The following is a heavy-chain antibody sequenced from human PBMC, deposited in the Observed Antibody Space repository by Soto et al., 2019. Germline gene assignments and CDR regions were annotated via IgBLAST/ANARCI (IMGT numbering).Heavy chain of an antibody. CDR3: ARASNRYCSSTSCYAPYYGMDV. V-gene: IGHV4-34*01. CDR2: INHSGST. J-gene: IGHJ6*02. CDR1: GGSFRGYY. Sequence: QVQLQQWGAGLLKPSDTLSLTCAVYGGSFRGYYGSWIRQPPGKGLEWMGEINHSGSTNYNPSLKSRVTIAVDTSKNQFSLKLSSVTAADTAVYYCARASNRYCSSTSCYAPYYGMDVWGQGTMVTVSS. D-gene: IGHD2-2*01.